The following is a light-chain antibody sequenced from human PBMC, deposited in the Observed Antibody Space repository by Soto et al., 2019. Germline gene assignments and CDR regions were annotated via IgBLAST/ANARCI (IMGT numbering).Light chain of an antibody. V-gene: IGKV1-39*01. J-gene: IGKJ1*01. CDR3: QGSYSGPVA. CDR2: GAS. CDR1: QSISKS. Sequence: DFQVTQSPSSLSASVGARVTITCRVSQSISKSLNWYQQKPGEAPELLIYGASKLQSGVPSRFSGSGSGTDFTLTISSLQPEDSASYYCQGSYSGPVAFGQGTKVDIK.